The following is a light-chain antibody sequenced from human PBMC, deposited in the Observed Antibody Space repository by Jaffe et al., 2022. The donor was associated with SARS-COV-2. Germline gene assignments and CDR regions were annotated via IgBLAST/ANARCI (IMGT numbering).Light chain of an antibody. Sequence: DFVMTQSPDSLALSLGERATINCKSSQSVLYSSNNKNYLAWYQQKPGQPPKLLIYWASTRESGVPDRFSGSGSGTDFTLTISSLQAEDVAVYYCQQYYTVPWTFGQGTKVEIK. CDR1: QSVLYSSNNKNY. CDR2: WAS. V-gene: IGKV4-1*01. J-gene: IGKJ1*01. CDR3: QQYYTVPWT.